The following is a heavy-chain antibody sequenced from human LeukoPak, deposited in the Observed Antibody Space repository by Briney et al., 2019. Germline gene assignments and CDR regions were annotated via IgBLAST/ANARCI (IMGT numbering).Heavy chain of an antibody. D-gene: IGHD3-16*01. Sequence: GRSLRLSCAASGFTFSSYGMHWVRQARGKGLERVAVLSYDGSNKYYADSVKGRFTISRDNSKNTLYLQMNSLRAEDTAVYYCAKGRGNYDYVWGIDNWFDPWGQGTLVTVSS. CDR2: LSYDGSNK. CDR3: AKGRGNYDYVWGIDNWFDP. CDR1: GFTFSSYG. J-gene: IGHJ5*02. V-gene: IGHV3-30*18.